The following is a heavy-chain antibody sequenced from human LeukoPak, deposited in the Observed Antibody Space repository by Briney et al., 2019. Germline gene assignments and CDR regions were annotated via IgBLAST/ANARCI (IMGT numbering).Heavy chain of an antibody. J-gene: IGHJ6*03. CDR3: ARGAPYNWNDGEYYYYYYMDV. D-gene: IGHD1-1*01. V-gene: IGHV4-39*07. Sequence: PSETLSLTCTVSGGSISSSGYYWGWIRQTPGKGLEWIGSIYYSGSSYHNPSLKSRVSISVDKSKNQFSLKLSSVTAADTAVYYCARGAPYNWNDGEYYYYYYMDVWGKGTTVTVSS. CDR1: GGSISSSGYY. CDR2: IYYSGSS.